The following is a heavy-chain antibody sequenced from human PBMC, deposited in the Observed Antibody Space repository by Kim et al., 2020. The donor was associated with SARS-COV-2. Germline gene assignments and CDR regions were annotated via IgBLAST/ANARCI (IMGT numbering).Heavy chain of an antibody. CDR2: ISAYNGNT. CDR3: ARDQGRFGELLSPYYYYGMDV. Sequence: ASVKVSCKASGYTFTSYGISWVRQAPGQGLEWMGWISAYNGNTNYAQKLQGRVTMTTDTSTSTAYMELRSLRSDDTAVYYCARDQGRFGELLSPYYYYGMDVWGQGTTVTVSS. V-gene: IGHV1-18*01. CDR1: GYTFTSYG. D-gene: IGHD3-10*01. J-gene: IGHJ6*02.